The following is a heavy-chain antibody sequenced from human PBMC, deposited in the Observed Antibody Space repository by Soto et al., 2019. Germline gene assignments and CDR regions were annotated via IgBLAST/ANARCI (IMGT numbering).Heavy chain of an antibody. J-gene: IGHJ4*02. D-gene: IGHD3-3*01. CDR3: AKDYRDYDFWSTDY. CDR2: ISGSGGST. CDR1: GGTFSSYA. V-gene: IGHV3-23*01. Sequence: VGSLRLSCTASGGTFSSYAMSWVRQAPGKGLEWVSAISGSGGSTYYADSVKGRFTISRDNSKNTLYLQMNSLRAEDTAVYYCAKDYRDYDFWSTDYWGQGTLGTVSS.